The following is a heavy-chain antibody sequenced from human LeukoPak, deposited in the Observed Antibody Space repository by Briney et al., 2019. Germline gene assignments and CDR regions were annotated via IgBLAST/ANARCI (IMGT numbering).Heavy chain of an antibody. Sequence: PGGSLRLSCAASGFTFSSYAMSWVRQAPGKGLEWVSAISGSGGSTYYADSVKGRFTISRDNSKNTLYLQMNSQRAEDTAVYYCAKDLRDDSSGYFQPFDYWGQGTLVTVSS. V-gene: IGHV3-23*01. CDR1: GFTFSSYA. D-gene: IGHD3-22*01. CDR3: AKDLRDDSSGYFQPFDY. J-gene: IGHJ4*02. CDR2: ISGSGGST.